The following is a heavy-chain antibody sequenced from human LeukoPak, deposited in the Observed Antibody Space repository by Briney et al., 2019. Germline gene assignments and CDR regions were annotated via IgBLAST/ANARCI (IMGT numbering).Heavy chain of an antibody. Sequence: GGSLRPSCTASGFTFGDYAMSWVRQAPGKGLEWVGFIRSKAYGGTTEYAASVKGRFTISRDDSKSIAYLQMNSLKTEDTAVYYCTRDCSSTIQKHTIPRASNGMDVWGQGTTVTVSS. V-gene: IGHV3-49*04. J-gene: IGHJ6*02. CDR2: IRSKAYGGTT. CDR1: GFTFGDYA. CDR3: TRDCSSTIQKHTIPRASNGMDV. D-gene: IGHD2-2*01.